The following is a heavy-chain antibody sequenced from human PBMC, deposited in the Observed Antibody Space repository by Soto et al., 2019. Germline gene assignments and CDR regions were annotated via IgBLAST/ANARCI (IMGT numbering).Heavy chain of an antibody. CDR1: GDSISGGY. J-gene: IGHJ3*02. CDR2: LYNSGNT. CDR3: ARRSGAADGFDI. V-gene: IGHV4-4*07. Sequence: QVQLQESGPGLVRPSETLSLICIVSGDSISGGYWNWIRQPAGKALEWIGRLYNSGNTNYNPSLRGRVSMSVDTSKNEFSLKLTSLTAADTAVYYCARRSGAADGFDIWGQGTMVAV. D-gene: IGHD7-27*01.